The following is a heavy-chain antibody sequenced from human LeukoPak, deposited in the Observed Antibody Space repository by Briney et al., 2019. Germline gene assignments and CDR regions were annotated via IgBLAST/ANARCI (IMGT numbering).Heavy chain of an antibody. J-gene: IGHJ3*02. Sequence: PSETLSLTCSVSGGSISSSYWSWIRQAPGKGPEWIGYIFYTGSNDYSPPLKSRVTISVDTSKNQFSLRVNSVTAADTAVYYCARAIYSRAWYASDIWGQGTVVTVSS. CDR3: ARAIYSRAWYASDI. V-gene: IGHV4-59*01. CDR1: GGSISSSY. CDR2: IFYTGSN. D-gene: IGHD6-19*01.